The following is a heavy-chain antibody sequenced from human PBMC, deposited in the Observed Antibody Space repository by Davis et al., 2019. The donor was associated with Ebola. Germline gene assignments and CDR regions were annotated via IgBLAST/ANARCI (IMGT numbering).Heavy chain of an antibody. D-gene: IGHD2/OR15-2a*01. CDR3: ARGIRDGAGDWFDP. V-gene: IGHV4-59*01. CDR1: GGSISYYY. Sequence: MPSETLSLTCTVSGGSISYYYWNWIRQAPGKGLEWIGDIYYSGSTNYNPSLKSRVTMSVDTTNNQFFLKLSSVTAADTAVYYCARGIRDGAGDWFDPWGQGTLVTVSS. CDR2: IYYSGST. J-gene: IGHJ5*02.